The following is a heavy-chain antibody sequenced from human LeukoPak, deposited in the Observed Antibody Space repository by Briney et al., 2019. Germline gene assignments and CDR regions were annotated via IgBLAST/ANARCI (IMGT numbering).Heavy chain of an antibody. J-gene: IGHJ4*02. V-gene: IGHV3-23*01. CDR2: ISGSGGST. Sequence: GGSLRLSCAASGFTFSSYAMSWVRQAPGKGLEWVSAISGSGGSTYYADSVKGRFTISRDNSKNTLYLQMNNLRAEDTAVYYCAKDHLAYNWTRRVVEYFDYWGQGTLVTVSS. D-gene: IGHD1-20*01. CDR1: GFTFSSYA. CDR3: AKDHLAYNWTRRVVEYFDY.